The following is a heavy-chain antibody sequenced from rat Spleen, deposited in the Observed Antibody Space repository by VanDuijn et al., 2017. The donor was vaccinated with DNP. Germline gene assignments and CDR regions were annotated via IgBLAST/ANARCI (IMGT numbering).Heavy chain of an antibody. D-gene: IGHD1-1*01. Sequence: EVQLVESGGDLVQPGRSLKLPCVASGFTFNNYWTTWIRQVPGKGLEWFASLTSSGSDTYYHDSVKGRFTTSRDNARNTLYLKMDSLRSEDTATYYCARDQRLQWDYFDYWGQGVMVTVSS. J-gene: IGHJ2*01. CDR1: GFTFNNYW. CDR3: ARDQRLQWDYFDY. V-gene: IGHV5-31*01. CDR2: LTSSGSDT.